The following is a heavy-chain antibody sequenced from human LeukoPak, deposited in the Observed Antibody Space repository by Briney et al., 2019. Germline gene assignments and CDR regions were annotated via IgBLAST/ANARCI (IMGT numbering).Heavy chain of an antibody. D-gene: IGHD3-22*01. J-gene: IGHJ3*02. V-gene: IGHV3-64*01. Sequence: GGSLRLSCTASGFTFSNFAMHWVRQAPGKGLEYVSVISSNGGSTYYANSVKGRFTISRDNSKNTLYLQMGSLRAEDMAVYYCARETYYYHSSGYYTAFDIWGQGTMVTVSS. CDR1: GFTFSNFA. CDR3: ARETYYYHSSGYYTAFDI. CDR2: ISSNGGST.